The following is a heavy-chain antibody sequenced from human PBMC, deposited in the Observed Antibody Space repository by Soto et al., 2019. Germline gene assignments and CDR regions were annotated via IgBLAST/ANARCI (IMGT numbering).Heavy chain of an antibody. CDR2: VVVGSGYT. CDR1: GFTSSRSA. CDR3: TAPTVTTPDYYYGADV. Sequence: IQLLQSGPEVKKLGTSVKVSCKSFGFTSSRSAVQWVRQARGQRLEWIGWVVVGSGYTNYAQKFQESVTISTDMPTSNVYMELSSLRSDDTGVYYCTAPTVTTPDYYYGADVWGQGTTVTVSS. V-gene: IGHV1-58*01. J-gene: IGHJ6*02. D-gene: IGHD4-17*01.